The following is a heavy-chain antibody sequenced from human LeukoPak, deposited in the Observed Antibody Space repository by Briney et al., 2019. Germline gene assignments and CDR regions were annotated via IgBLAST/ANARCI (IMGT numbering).Heavy chain of an antibody. CDR1: GFTFSSYW. J-gene: IGHJ5*02. D-gene: IGHD6-13*01. Sequence: PGGSLRLSCAASGFTFSSYWMHWVRQAPGKGLVWVSRINSDGSSTSYADSVKGRFTISRDKAKNTLYLQMNSLRAEDTAVYYCAREIAEALNWFDPWGQGTLVTVSS. CDR3: AREIAEALNWFDP. V-gene: IGHV3-74*01. CDR2: INSDGSST.